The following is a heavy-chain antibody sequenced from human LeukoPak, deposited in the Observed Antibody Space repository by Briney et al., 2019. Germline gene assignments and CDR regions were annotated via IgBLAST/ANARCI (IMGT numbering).Heavy chain of an antibody. D-gene: IGHD4-11*01. CDR1: GGSISSYY. CDR2: IYYSGST. V-gene: IGHV4-59*12. J-gene: IGHJ4*02. CDR3: ARAQYSNSVRFDY. Sequence: PSETLSLTCTVSGGSISSYYWSWIRQPPGKGLEWIGYIYYSGSTNYNPSLKSRVTISVDTSKNQFSLKLSSVTAADTAVYYCARAQYSNSVRFDYWGQGTLVTVSS.